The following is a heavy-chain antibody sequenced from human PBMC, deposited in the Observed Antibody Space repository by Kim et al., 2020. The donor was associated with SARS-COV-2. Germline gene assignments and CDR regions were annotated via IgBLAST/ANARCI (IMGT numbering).Heavy chain of an antibody. J-gene: IGHJ6*02. CDR1: GVTFSNCD. V-gene: IGHV1-69*13. Sequence: SVKVSCKTSGVTFSNCDINWVRQAPGQGLEWMGGLIPIFGTINYAQHFQGRLTIIADESTNTAYMELNSLTAEDTAVYYCARAGEFRDTHYYYLGLDVWSRGTTVTVSS. D-gene: IGHD3-16*01. CDR3: ARAGEFRDTHYYYLGLDV. CDR2: LIPIFGTI.